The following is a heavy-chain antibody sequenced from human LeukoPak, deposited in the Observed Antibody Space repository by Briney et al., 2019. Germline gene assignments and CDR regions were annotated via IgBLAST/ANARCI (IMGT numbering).Heavy chain of an antibody. Sequence: GGSLRLSCAASGFTFSTYAVSWVRQAPGKRLEWVSTISGSGDSTYYADSVKGRFAISRDNSKDTLHLQMSSVRVDDTAVYYCARDRGRYYDSRGFYWGYYFDSWGQGILVTVST. J-gene: IGHJ4*02. CDR3: ARDRGRYYDSRGFYWGYYFDS. CDR2: ISGSGDST. V-gene: IGHV3-23*01. D-gene: IGHD3-22*01. CDR1: GFTFSTYA.